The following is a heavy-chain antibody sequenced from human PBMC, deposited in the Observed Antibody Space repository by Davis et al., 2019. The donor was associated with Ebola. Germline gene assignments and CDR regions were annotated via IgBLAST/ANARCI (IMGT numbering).Heavy chain of an antibody. CDR1: GFTFSSYA. CDR3: ARVRYGERRMEV. Sequence: GESLKISCAASGFTFSSYAMHWVRQAPGKGLEWVAVISYDGSNKYYADSVKGRFTISRDNAKNSLYLQMNSLRAEDTAVYYCARVRYGERRMEVWGQGTTVTVSS. CDR2: ISYDGSNK. V-gene: IGHV3-30-3*01. J-gene: IGHJ6*02. D-gene: IGHD4-17*01.